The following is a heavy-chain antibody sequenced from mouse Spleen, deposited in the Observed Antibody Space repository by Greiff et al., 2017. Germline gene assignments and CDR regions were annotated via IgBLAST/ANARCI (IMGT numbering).Heavy chain of an antibody. V-gene: IGHV3-2*02. CDR2: ISYSGST. D-gene: IGHD2-2*01. J-gene: IGHJ4*01. CDR3: ARGGYDEKAMDY. CDR1: GYSITSDYA. Sequence: VQLQQSGPGLVKPSQSLYLTCTVTGYSITSDYAWNWIRQFPGNQLEWMGYISYSGSTSYNPSLKSRISITRDTSKNQFFLQLNSVTTEDTATYYCARGGYDEKAMDYWGQGTSVTVSS.